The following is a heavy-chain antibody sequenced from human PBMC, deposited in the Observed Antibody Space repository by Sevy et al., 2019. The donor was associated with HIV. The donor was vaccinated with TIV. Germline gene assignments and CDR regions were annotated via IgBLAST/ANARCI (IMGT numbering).Heavy chain of an antibody. V-gene: IGHV3-23*01. CDR2: FSFGCGRI. Sequence: GGSLRLSCEASGFTFSKYSMSWDRQAPGKGLEWVTTFSFGCGRINYADSVKGRFTISRDDSKNTLYLQMNSLRAEDTAVYYCAREGCTKPHDYWGQGTLVTVSS. CDR3: AREGCTKPHDY. D-gene: IGHD2-8*01. J-gene: IGHJ4*02. CDR1: GFTFSKYS.